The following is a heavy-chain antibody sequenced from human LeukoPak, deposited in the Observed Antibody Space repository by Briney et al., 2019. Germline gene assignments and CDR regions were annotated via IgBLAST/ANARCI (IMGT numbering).Heavy chain of an antibody. CDR2: IIPIFGTA. V-gene: IGHV1-69*13. J-gene: IGHJ4*02. D-gene: IGHD6-13*01. CDR3: ARVGISGYSSSWDYYFDY. Sequence: SVKVSCKASGGTFSSYAISWVRQAPGQGLEWMGGIIPIFGTANYAQKLQGRVTITADESTSTAYMELSSLRSEDTAVYYCARVGISGYSSSWDYYFDYWGQGTLVTVSS. CDR1: GGTFSSYA.